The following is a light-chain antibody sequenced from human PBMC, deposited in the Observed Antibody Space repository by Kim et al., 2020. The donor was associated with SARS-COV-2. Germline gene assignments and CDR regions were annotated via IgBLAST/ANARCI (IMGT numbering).Light chain of an antibody. J-gene: IGKJ1*01. CDR2: GVS. V-gene: IGKV1-27*01. CDR1: QGINNY. CDR3: QEYGIAPQT. Sequence: DIQMTHSPSSLSSSVGDRVTITCRASQGINNYLAWYQKKPGKVPKLLIYGVSTLQSGVPSRFSGSGSGTDFALTISSLQPEDVATYFCQEYGIAPQTFGQGTKVDIK.